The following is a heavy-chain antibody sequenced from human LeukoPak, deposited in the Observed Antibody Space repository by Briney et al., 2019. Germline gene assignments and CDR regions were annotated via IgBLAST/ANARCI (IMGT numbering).Heavy chain of an antibody. CDR3: ARSPPDSSGYYSLHYYYYGMDV. CDR1: GYTFTSYA. J-gene: IGHJ6*02. V-gene: IGHV1-3*01. CDR2: INAGNGNT. D-gene: IGHD3-22*01. Sequence: ASVTVSCKASGYTFTSYAMHWVRQAPGQRLEWMGWINAGNGNTKYSQKFQGRVTITRDTSASTAYMELSSLRSEDTAVSYCARSPPDSSGYYSLHYYYYGMDVWGQGTTVTVSS.